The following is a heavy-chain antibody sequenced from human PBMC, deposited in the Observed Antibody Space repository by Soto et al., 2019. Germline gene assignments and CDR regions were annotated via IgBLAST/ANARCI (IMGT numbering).Heavy chain of an antibody. CDR1: GFTFSSYG. CDR3: AKDWATGSWFDP. V-gene: IGHV3-30*18. CDR2: ISYDGSNK. Sequence: QVQLVESGGGVVQPGRSLRLSCAASGFTFSSYGMHWVRQAPGKGLEWVAVISYDGSNKYYADSVKGRFTISRDNSKNTLYLQMNSLRAEDTVVYYCAKDWATGSWFDPWGQGTLVTVSS. D-gene: IGHD4-4*01. J-gene: IGHJ5*02.